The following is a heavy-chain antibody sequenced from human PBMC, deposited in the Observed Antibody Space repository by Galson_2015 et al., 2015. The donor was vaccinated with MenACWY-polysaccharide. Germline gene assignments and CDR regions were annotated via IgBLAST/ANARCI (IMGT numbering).Heavy chain of an antibody. D-gene: IGHD2-15*01. Sequence: SVKVSCKASGGTFSDYGFGWVRQAPGQELEWMGRIIPIAGMVNYAQKFQGRVTITADRSTSTAHLEVSSLTSEDTAVYYCARVDCSGTTCYFAYWGQGTLVTVSS. CDR3: ARVDCSGTTCYFAY. J-gene: IGHJ4*02. V-gene: IGHV1-69*04. CDR1: GGTFSDYG. CDR2: IIPIAGMV.